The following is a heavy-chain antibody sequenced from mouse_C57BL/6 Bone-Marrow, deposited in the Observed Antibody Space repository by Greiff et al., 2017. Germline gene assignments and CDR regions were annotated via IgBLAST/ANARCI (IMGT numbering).Heavy chain of an antibody. CDR2: LWSGGST. D-gene: IGHD2-5*01. CDR3: ARRTIVNYYAMDY. Sequence: VMLVESGPGLVQPSQSLSITCTVSGFSLTSYGVHWVRQSPGKGLEWLGVLWSGGSTDYNAAFISRLSISKDNSKSQVFFKMNSLQADDTAIYYCARRTIVNYYAMDYWGKGTSVTVSS. V-gene: IGHV2-2*01. CDR1: GFSLTSYG. J-gene: IGHJ4*01.